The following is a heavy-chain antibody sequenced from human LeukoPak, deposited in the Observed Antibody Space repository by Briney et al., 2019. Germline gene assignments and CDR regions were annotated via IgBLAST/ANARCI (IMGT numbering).Heavy chain of an antibody. CDR2: INTNTGNP. D-gene: IGHD4-17*01. J-gene: IGHJ3*02. CDR3: ASEKPRNTTVTRRVAFDI. Sequence: ASVKVSCKASGYTFTSYAMNWVRQAPGQGLEWMGWINTNTGNPTYAQGFTGRFVFSLDTSVSTAYLQISSLKAEDTAVYYCASEKPRNTTVTRRVAFDIWGQGTMVTASS. V-gene: IGHV7-4-1*02. CDR1: GYTFTSYA.